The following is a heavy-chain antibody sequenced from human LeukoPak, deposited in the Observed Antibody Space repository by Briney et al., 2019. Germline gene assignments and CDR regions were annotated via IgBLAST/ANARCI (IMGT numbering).Heavy chain of an antibody. CDR1: GGSISSSSYY. D-gene: IGHD3-3*01. Sequence: PSETLSLTCTVSGGSISSSSYYWGWIRQPPGKGLEWIGSIYYSGSTYYNPSLKSRVTISVDTSKNQFSLKLSSVTAADTAVYYCAREYDFWSGYYKNWFDPWGQGTLVTVSS. CDR2: IYYSGST. V-gene: IGHV4-39*07. J-gene: IGHJ5*02. CDR3: AREYDFWSGYYKNWFDP.